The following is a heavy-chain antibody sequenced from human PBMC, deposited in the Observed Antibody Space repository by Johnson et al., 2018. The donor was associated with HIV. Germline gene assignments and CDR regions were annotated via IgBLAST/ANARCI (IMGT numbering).Heavy chain of an antibody. J-gene: IGHJ3*02. V-gene: IGHV3-30*14. Sequence: QVQLVESGGGLVQPGGSLRLSCAASGFTFSSYAMHWVRQAPGKGLEWVAVISYDGSEKYFADSVKGRFTISRDNSRNTLYLQMSSLRVEDTAMYYCARDGESQQLPLGDAFDIWGQGTMVIVSS. CDR2: ISYDGSEK. CDR3: ARDGESQQLPLGDAFDI. D-gene: IGHD6-13*01. CDR1: GFTFSSYA.